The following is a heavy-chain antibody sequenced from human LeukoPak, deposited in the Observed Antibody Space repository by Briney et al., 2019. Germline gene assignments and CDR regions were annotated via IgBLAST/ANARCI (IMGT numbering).Heavy chain of an antibody. D-gene: IGHD3-22*01. CDR1: GYGFTSYW. CDR2: IDPSDSYT. CDR3: ARYDSSGYYPHYYYYGMDV. V-gene: IGHV5-10-1*01. Sequence: GESLRISCKGSGYGFTSYWISWVRQMPGKGLEWMGRIDPSDSYTNYSPSFQGHVTISADKSISTAYLQWSSLKASDTAMYYCARYDSSGYYPHYYYYGMDVWGQGTTVTVSS. J-gene: IGHJ6*02.